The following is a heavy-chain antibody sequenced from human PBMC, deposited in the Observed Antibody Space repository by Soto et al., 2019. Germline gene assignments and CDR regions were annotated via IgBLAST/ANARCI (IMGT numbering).Heavy chain of an antibody. CDR3: TRTAGYYDSSGYYSGYYYYGMDV. Sequence: GGSLRLSCTASGFTFGDYAMSWVRQAPGKGLESVGFIRSKAYGGTTEYAASVKGRFTISRDDSKSIAYLQMNSLKTEDAAVFYCTRTAGYYDSSGYYSGYYYYGMDVWGRGTTVTVSS. D-gene: IGHD3-22*01. CDR1: GFTFGDYA. V-gene: IGHV3-49*04. CDR2: IRSKAYGGTT. J-gene: IGHJ6*02.